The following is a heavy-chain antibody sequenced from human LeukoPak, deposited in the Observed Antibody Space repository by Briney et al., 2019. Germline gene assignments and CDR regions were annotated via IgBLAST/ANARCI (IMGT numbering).Heavy chain of an antibody. CDR3: AKASHQNSDRVGPFDP. Sequence: TGGSLRLSCAASGFTFSSYGMHWVRQAPGKGLEWVAVISYDGSNKYYADSVKGRFTISRDNSKNTLYLQMNSLRAEDTAVYYCAKASHQNSDRVGPFDPWGQGTLVTVSS. V-gene: IGHV3-30*18. D-gene: IGHD5-12*01. CDR2: ISYDGSNK. J-gene: IGHJ5*02. CDR1: GFTFSSYG.